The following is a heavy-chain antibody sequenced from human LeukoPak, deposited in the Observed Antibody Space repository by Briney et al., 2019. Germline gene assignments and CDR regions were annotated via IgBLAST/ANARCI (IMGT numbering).Heavy chain of an antibody. J-gene: IGHJ4*02. CDR1: GFTFSSYA. V-gene: IGHV3-30-3*01. Sequence: GGSLRLSCAASGFTFSSYAMHWVRQAPGKGLEWVAVISYDGSSKYYADSVKGRFTISRDNFKNTLYLQMNSLRAEDTAVYYCARDINSYGYLDYWGQGTLVTVSS. CDR3: ARDINSYGYLDY. CDR2: ISYDGSSK. D-gene: IGHD5-18*01.